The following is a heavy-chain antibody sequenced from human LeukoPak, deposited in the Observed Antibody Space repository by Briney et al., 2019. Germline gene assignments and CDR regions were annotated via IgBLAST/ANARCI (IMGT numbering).Heavy chain of an antibody. J-gene: IGHJ4*02. CDR3: ARLVSKSGSYTYYLDY. CDR1: GGSISSYY. CDR2: ISTSGTT. Sequence: YPSETLSLTCTVSGGSISSYYWSWIRQPAGKGLEWIGRISTSGTTNYNPSLNSRVTMSVDMSKNQFSLKLSSVTAADTAVYYCARLVSKSGSYTYYLDYWGQGTLATVSS. D-gene: IGHD3-10*01. V-gene: IGHV4-4*07.